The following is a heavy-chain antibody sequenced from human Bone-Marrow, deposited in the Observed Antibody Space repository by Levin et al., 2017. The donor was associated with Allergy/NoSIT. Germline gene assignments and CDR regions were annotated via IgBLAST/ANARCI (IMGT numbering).Heavy chain of an antibody. CDR3: VRDWSSSAVIDY. CDR1: GGSISSSLYY. D-gene: IGHD6-6*01. V-gene: IGHV4-39*07. J-gene: IGHJ4*02. CDR2: IYYSGST. Sequence: SETLSLTCTVSGGSISSSLYYWGWIRQPPGKGLEWIGSIYYSGSTYSNPSLKSRVTISEDTSKNQLFLKLNSVTAADTAVYYCVRDWSSSAVIDYWGQGILVTVSS.